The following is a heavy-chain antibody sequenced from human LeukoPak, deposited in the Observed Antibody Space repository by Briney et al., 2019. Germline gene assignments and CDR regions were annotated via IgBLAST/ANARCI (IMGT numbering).Heavy chain of an antibody. CDR3: AKDPSSSTSCYTFDY. CDR2: ISGSGGST. D-gene: IGHD2-2*02. CDR1: GVTFSSYA. V-gene: IGHV3-23*01. Sequence: PGGSLRLSCAASGVTFSSYAMSWVRQAPGKGLEWVSAISGSGGSTYYADSVKGRFTISRDNSKNTLYLQMNSLRAEDTAVYYCAKDPSSSTSCYTFDYWGQGTLVTVSS. J-gene: IGHJ4*02.